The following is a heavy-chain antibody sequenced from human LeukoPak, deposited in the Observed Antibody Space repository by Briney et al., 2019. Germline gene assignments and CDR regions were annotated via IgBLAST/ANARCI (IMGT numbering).Heavy chain of an antibody. J-gene: IGHJ4*02. CDR2: ISGSGGST. CDR1: GFTFSSYA. Sequence: GGSLRLSCAASGFTFSSYAMSWVRQAPGEGLEWVSAISGSGGSTYYADSVKGRFTISRDNSKKTLYLQMDSLRAEDTAVYYCAKGRPWGSYRYTDYWGQGTLVTVSS. D-gene: IGHD3-16*02. V-gene: IGHV3-23*01. CDR3: AKGRPWGSYRYTDY.